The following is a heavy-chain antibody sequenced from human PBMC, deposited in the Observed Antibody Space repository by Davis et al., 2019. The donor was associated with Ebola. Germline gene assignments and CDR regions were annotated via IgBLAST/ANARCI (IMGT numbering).Heavy chain of an antibody. CDR2: IRYDGSNK. V-gene: IGHV3-30*02. CDR1: GFTFSSYG. CDR3: AKDGATLVVTAILYYYYGMDV. Sequence: GESLKISCAASGFTFSSYGMHWVRQAPGKGLEWVAFIRYDGSNKYYADSVKGRFTISRDNSKNTLYLQMNSLRAEDTAVYYCAKDGATLVVTAILYYYYGMDVWGKGTTVTVSS. D-gene: IGHD2-21*02. J-gene: IGHJ6*04.